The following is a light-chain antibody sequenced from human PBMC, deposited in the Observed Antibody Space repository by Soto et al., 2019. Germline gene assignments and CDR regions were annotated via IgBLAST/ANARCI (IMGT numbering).Light chain of an antibody. Sequence: DIQMTQSPSTLSASVGDRVTITCRASQSVSSWVAWYHLKPGKAPKLLIYKASTLETGVPSRFSGSGSRTEFTLTSSSLQPDDFATYYCQQYDNLPLTFGGGTKVEIK. J-gene: IGKJ4*01. CDR3: QQYDNLPLT. V-gene: IGKV1-5*03. CDR1: QSVSSW. CDR2: KAS.